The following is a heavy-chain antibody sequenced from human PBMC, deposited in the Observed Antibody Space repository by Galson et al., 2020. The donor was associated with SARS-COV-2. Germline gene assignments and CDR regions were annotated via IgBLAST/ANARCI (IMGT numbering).Heavy chain of an antibody. J-gene: IGHJ6*03. D-gene: IGHD3-10*01. CDR2: VNVGGNT. Sequence: SETLSLTCAVYGGSLSGYSWTWIRMPPGKGLEWIGAVNVGGNTNYSPSLRSRVPVSVDTSKNQLSLNLRSVTAADTALYYCARGHRGVVPSPVLGLGPFYSYDYMDVWATGTTVTVSS. V-gene: IGHV4-34*01. CDR1: GGSLSGYS. CDR3: ARGHRGVVPSPVLGLGPFYSYDYMDV.